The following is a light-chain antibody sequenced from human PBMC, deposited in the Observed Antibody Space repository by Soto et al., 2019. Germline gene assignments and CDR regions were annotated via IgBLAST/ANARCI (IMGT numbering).Light chain of an antibody. CDR3: QQYPDWPWVT. CDR2: GAS. Sequence: EIVMTQSPATLSLSPGETATLSCRASQSVHSNLAWFQQHPGQAPRLLIYGASSRATGIPVRFSGSGSGTEFTLTISSLQPEALAVYYCQQYPDWPWVTFGGGTTVGIK. J-gene: IGKJ4*01. CDR1: QSVHSN. V-gene: IGKV3-15*01.